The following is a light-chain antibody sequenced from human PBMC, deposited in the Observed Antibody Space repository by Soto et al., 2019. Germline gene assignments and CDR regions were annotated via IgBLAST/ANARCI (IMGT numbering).Light chain of an antibody. V-gene: IGKV1-39*01. Sequence: DIQITHSPSSLSSSVLYVFTITCRASQSISSYVSWYQQKPGKAPKLLIYAASRLESGVPSRFSGSRSGTDFTLTISSLQPEDFATYYCQQSYSRMTFGQGTKVDIK. CDR2: AAS. CDR3: QQSYSRMT. CDR1: QSISSY. J-gene: IGKJ1*01.